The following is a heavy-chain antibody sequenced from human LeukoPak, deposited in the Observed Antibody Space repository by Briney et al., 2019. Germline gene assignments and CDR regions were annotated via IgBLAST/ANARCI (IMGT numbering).Heavy chain of an antibody. CDR1: GFTFSDYY. V-gene: IGHV3-30*02. CDR3: AKDRGYYLDY. CDR2: IRYDGSNK. Sequence: PGGSLRLSCAASGFTFSDYYMSWIRQAPGKGLEWVAFIRYDGSNKYYADSVKGRFTISRDNSKNTLYLQMNSLRAEDTAVYYCAKDRGYYLDYWGQGTLVTVSS. J-gene: IGHJ4*02.